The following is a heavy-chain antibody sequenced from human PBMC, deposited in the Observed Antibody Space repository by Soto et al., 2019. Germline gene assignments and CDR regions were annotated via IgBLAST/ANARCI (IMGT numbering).Heavy chain of an antibody. CDR2: ISYDGSNK. D-gene: IGHD6-19*01. J-gene: IGHJ4*02. CDR3: ARDRRTDKGQWLVRGVDY. Sequence: QVQLVESGGGVVQPGRSLRLSCAASGFTFSSYAMHWVRQAPGKGLEWVAVISYDGSNKYYADSMKGRFTISRDNSKNTLYLQMNSLRAEDTAVYYCARDRRTDKGQWLVRGVDYWGQGTLVTVSS. CDR1: GFTFSSYA. V-gene: IGHV3-30-3*01.